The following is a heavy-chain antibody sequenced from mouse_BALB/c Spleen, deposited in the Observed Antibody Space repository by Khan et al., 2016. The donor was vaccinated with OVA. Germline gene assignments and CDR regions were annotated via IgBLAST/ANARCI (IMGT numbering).Heavy chain of an antibody. CDR3: ARISSCWYSDF. CDR2: INTYTGAP. D-gene: IGHD6-2*01. J-gene: IGHJ1*01. V-gene: IGHV9-1*02. CDR1: GFTFTNYG. Sequence: QIQLVQSGPELKKPGETVKISCKASGFTFTNYGMNWVKQAPGKGLKWMGWINTYTGAPTYGDDFKGRFALSLETSASTAYLQINNLINEDMATYFCARISSCWYSDFWGAGTTVTVSS.